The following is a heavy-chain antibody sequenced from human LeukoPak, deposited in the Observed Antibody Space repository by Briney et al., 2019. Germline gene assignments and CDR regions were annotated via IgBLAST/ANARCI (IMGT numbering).Heavy chain of an antibody. CDR3: ARARKTTVTTRWFDP. CDR2: INHSGST. J-gene: IGHJ5*02. Sequence: PSETLSLTCAVYGGSFSGYYWSWIRQPPGKGLEWIGEINHSGSTNYNPSLKSRVTISVDTSKNQFSLKLSSVTAADRAVYYCARARKTTVTTRWFDPWGQGTLVTVSS. CDR1: GGSFSGYY. D-gene: IGHD4-17*01. V-gene: IGHV4-34*01.